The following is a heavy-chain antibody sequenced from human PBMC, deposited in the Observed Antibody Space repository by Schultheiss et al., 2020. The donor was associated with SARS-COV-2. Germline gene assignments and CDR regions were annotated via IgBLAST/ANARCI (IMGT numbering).Heavy chain of an antibody. CDR2: IFYSGYT. Sequence: SETLSLTCTVSGGSVSSGNHYWSWIRQPPGKGLEWIGFIFYSGYTNYSTSLKSRVTISIDTSKNQFSLKLSSVTAADTALYYCAKDMSGYSNHFDYWGQGTLVTVSS. V-gene: IGHV4-61*01. J-gene: IGHJ4*02. D-gene: IGHD4-11*01. CDR3: AKDMSGYSNHFDY. CDR1: GGSVSSGNHY.